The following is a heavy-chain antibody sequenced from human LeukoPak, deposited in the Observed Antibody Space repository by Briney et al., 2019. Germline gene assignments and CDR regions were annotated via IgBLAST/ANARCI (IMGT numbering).Heavy chain of an antibody. Sequence: GASVKVSCKASGYTFTSYDINWVRQATGQGLAGMGWMNPNSGNTGYAQKLQGRVTMTTDTSTSTAYMELRSLRSDDTAVYYCARNGPEASTHYYGSRNWFDPWGQGTLVTVSS. J-gene: IGHJ5*02. CDR3: ARNGPEASTHYYGSRNWFDP. V-gene: IGHV1-8*02. CDR1: GYTFTSYD. D-gene: IGHD3-10*01. CDR2: MNPNSGNT.